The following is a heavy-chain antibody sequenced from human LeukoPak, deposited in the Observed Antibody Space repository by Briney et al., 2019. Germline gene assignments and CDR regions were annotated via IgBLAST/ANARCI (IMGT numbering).Heavy chain of an antibody. CDR2: ISGSGGST. Sequence: GGSLRLSCAASGFTFSSYAMSWVRQAPGRGLEWVSAISGSGGSTYYADSVKGRFTISRDNSKNTLYLQMNSLRAEDTAVYYCAKRPGYYDSSGVYWGQGTLVTVSS. D-gene: IGHD3-22*01. V-gene: IGHV3-23*01. CDR3: AKRPGYYDSSGVY. CDR1: GFTFSSYA. J-gene: IGHJ4*02.